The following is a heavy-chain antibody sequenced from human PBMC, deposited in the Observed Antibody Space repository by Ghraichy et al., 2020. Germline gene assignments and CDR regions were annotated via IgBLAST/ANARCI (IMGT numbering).Heavy chain of an antibody. Sequence: GGSLRLSCAASGFTFSSYSMNWVRQAPGKGLEWVSSISSSSSYIYYADSVKGRFTISRDNAKNSLYLQMNSLRAEDTAVYYCARGAHNWNSPEFDYWGQGTLVTVSS. CDR2: ISSSSSYI. CDR1: GFTFSSYS. V-gene: IGHV3-21*01. J-gene: IGHJ4*02. D-gene: IGHD1-1*01. CDR3: ARGAHNWNSPEFDY.